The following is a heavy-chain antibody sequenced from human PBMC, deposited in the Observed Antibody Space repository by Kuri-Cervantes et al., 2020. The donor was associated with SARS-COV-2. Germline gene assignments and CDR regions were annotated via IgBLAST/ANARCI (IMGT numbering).Heavy chain of an antibody. V-gene: IGHV3-74*01. CDR1: GFTFSSYA. CDR2: INSDGSST. CDR3: TTEYSRDGFLQRNEYFEH. D-gene: IGHD5-24*01. Sequence: GESLKISCAASGFTFSSYAMTWVRQAPGKGLVWVSRINSDGSSTSYADSVKGRFTISRDNAKNTLYLQMNSLRAVDTAVYYCTTEYSRDGFLQRNEYFEHWGQGTLVTVSS. J-gene: IGHJ1*01.